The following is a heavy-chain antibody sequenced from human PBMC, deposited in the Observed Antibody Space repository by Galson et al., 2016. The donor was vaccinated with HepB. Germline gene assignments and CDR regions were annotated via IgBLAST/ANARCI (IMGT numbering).Heavy chain of an antibody. Sequence: SLRLSCAASGFTFNNYDMHWDRQPPGKGLEWVSGIGTTDDTYYPGSVRGRFTISREDAENSLYLQMNSLRAGDTAVYFCARSSGIYTSWSRFFDLWGRGTLVTVSS. CDR3: ARSSGIYTSWSRFFDL. V-gene: IGHV3-13*01. CDR1: GFTFNNYD. CDR2: IGTTDDT. D-gene: IGHD2-2*01. J-gene: IGHJ2*01.